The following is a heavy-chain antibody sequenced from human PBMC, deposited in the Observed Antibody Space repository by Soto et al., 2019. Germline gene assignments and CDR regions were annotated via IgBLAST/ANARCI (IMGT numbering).Heavy chain of an antibody. J-gene: IGHJ4*02. Sequence: GGSLRLSCAASGFTFSSYAMSWVRQAPGKGLEWVSAISGSGGSTYYADSVKGRFTISRDNSKNTLYLQMNSLRAEDTAVYYCAKDQFVYQLLFIFDYWGQGTLVTVSS. CDR2: ISGSGGST. CDR3: AKDQFVYQLLFIFDY. V-gene: IGHV3-23*01. D-gene: IGHD2-2*01. CDR1: GFTFSSYA.